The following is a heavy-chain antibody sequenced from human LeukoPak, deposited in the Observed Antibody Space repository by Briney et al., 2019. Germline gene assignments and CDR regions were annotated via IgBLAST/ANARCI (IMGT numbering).Heavy chain of an antibody. D-gene: IGHD5-24*01. CDR2: IYPGDSDT. Sequence: GESLKISCKGSGYSFTTYWIGWVRQRPGKGLEWMEIIYPGDSDTRYSPSFQGQVTISADRSISTAYLQWSSLKASDTAMYYCATRSRDGYNSGFDYWGQGTLVTVSS. J-gene: IGHJ4*02. CDR3: ATRSRDGYNSGFDY. V-gene: IGHV5-51*01. CDR1: GYSFTTYW.